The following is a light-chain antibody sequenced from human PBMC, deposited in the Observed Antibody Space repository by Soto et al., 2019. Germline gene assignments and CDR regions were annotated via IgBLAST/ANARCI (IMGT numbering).Light chain of an antibody. J-gene: IGLJ1*01. V-gene: IGLV2-14*01. CDR2: DVS. Sequence: QSALTQPASVSGSPGQSITISCTGTSSDVGGYDYVSWYQHHPGKAPKLMIYDVSNRPSGVSSRFSGSKSDNTASLTIYGRQAEDEADYYCSSDTKNSPYVFGTGTKVTVL. CDR1: SSDVGGYDY. CDR3: SSDTKNSPYV.